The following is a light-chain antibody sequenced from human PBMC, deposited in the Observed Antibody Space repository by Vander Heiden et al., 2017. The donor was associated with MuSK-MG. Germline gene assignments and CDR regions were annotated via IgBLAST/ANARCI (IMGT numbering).Light chain of an antibody. CDR1: SSNIAAGYH. CDR3: QSYDSSLSGNVI. J-gene: IGLJ2*01. CDR2: VTA. V-gene: IGLV1-40*01. Sequence: QSVLTQPPSVSGAPGQRVTISCTGSSSNIAAGYHVHWYQQLPGTAPKPLIYVTANRPSGVPDRFSGSKSGTSASLAITGLQAEDEADYYCQSYDSSLSGNVIFGGGTKLTVL.